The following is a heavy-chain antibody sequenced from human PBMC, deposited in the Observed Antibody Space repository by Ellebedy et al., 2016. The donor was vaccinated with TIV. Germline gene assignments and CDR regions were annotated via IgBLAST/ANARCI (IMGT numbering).Heavy chain of an antibody. V-gene: IGHV3-23*01. CDR3: AKDQGVEEWLDAFDI. CDR1: GFTFSSYA. Sequence: GGSLRLXCAASGFTFSSYAMSWVRQAPGKGLEWVSAISGSGGSTYYADSVKGRFTISRDNSKNTLYLQMNSLRAEDTAVCYCAKDQGVEEWLDAFDIWGQGTMVTVSS. J-gene: IGHJ3*02. D-gene: IGHD6-19*01. CDR2: ISGSGGST.